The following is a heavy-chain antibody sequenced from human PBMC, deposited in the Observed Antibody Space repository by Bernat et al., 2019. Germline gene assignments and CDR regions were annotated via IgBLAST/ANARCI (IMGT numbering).Heavy chain of an antibody. Sequence: QVQLQQWGAGLLKPSETLSLTCAVYGGSFSGYYWSWIRQPPGKGLEWIGEINHSGSTNYNPSLKSRVTISVDTSESQFSLKLSSVTAADTAVYYWARGLRPLGYCSSTSCYGLGDVWGQGTTVTVSS. V-gene: IGHV4-34*01. J-gene: IGHJ6*02. CDR1: GGSFSGYY. D-gene: IGHD2-2*01. CDR3: ARGLRPLGYCSSTSCYGLGDV. CDR2: INHSGST.